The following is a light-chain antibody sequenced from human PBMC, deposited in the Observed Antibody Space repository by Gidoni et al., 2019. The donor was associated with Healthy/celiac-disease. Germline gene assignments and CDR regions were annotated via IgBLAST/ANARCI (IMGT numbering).Light chain of an antibody. Sequence: EIVMTHSPATLSVSPWERATLSCRASQSVSSNLAWYQQKPGQAPRLLIYGASTRATGIPARFSGRGFETEFTLTTSSLQSEEFSVQYCQQYNNMLPATFGEGTKVEIK. CDR2: GAS. CDR1: QSVSSN. V-gene: IGKV3-15*01. J-gene: IGKJ1*01. CDR3: QQYNNMLPAT.